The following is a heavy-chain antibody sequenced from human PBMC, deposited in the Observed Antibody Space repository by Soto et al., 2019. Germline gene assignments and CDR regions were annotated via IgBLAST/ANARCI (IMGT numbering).Heavy chain of an antibody. V-gene: IGHV1-69*13. CDR1: GGTFSSYA. J-gene: IGHJ3*02. Sequence: SVKVSCKASGGTFSSYAISWVRQAPGQGLEWMGGIIPIFGTANYAQKFQGRVTITADESTSTAYMELSSLRSEDTAVYYCARGNYYDSSGAYGAFDIWGQGTMVTVSS. D-gene: IGHD3-22*01. CDR2: IIPIFGTA. CDR3: ARGNYYDSSGAYGAFDI.